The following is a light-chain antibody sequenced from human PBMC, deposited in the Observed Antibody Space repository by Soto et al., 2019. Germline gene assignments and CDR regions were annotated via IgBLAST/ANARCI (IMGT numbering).Light chain of an antibody. V-gene: IGLV2-14*01. Sequence: QSVLTQPASVSGSPGQSITISCTGTSSDVGGYNYVSWYQQHPGKAPKLMIYDVSNRPSGVSNRYSGSKSGNTASLTISGHQAEDEADYYCSSYTSSSTRVFGGGTQLTLL. CDR1: SSDVGGYNY. CDR3: SSYTSSSTRV. J-gene: IGLJ2*01. CDR2: DVS.